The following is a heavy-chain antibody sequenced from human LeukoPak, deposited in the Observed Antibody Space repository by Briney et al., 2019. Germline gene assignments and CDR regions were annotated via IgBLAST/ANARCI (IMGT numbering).Heavy chain of an antibody. Sequence: ASVKVSCKASGYTFTSYDINWVRQATGQGLEWMGWMNPNSGNTGYAQKFQGRVTMTRNTSISTAYMELSSLRSEDTAVYYCARAQRSVPRVVGATRLGYYFDYWGQGTLVTVSS. CDR1: GYTFTSYD. CDR2: MNPNSGNT. D-gene: IGHD1-26*01. J-gene: IGHJ4*02. V-gene: IGHV1-8*01. CDR3: ARAQRSVPRVVGATRLGYYFDY.